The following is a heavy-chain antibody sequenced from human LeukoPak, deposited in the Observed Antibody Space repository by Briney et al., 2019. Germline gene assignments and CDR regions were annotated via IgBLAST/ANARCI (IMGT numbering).Heavy chain of an antibody. CDR3: ARDYGDPGYYYYGMDV. V-gene: IGHV3-7*01. CDR2: VKQDGSEK. D-gene: IGHD4-17*01. Sequence: GGSLRLSCAASGFTFSSYWMSWVRQAPGKGLEWVANVKQDGSEKYYVDSVEGRFTISRDNAKNSLYLQMNSLRAEDTAVYYCARDYGDPGYYYYGMDVWGQGTTVTVSS. CDR1: GFTFSSYW. J-gene: IGHJ6*02.